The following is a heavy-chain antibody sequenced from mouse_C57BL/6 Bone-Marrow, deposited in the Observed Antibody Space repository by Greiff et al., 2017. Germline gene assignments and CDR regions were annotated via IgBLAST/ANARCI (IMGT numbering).Heavy chain of an antibody. D-gene: IGHD2-4*01. V-gene: IGHV8-8*01. CDR3: ARIAGDYDEKPGFAY. J-gene: IGHJ3*01. CDR1: GFSLSTFGMG. Sequence: QVTLKVSGPGILQPSQTLSLTCSFSGFSLSTFGMGVGWIRQPSGKGLEWLALIWWDDDKYYNPALKSLLTISKDTSKHQVFLKIANVDTSATATYYCARIAGDYDEKPGFAYWGQGTLVTVSA. CDR2: IWWDDDK.